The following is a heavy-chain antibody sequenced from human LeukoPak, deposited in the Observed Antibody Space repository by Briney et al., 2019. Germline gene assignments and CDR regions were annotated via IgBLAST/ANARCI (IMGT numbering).Heavy chain of an antibody. J-gene: IGHJ4*02. CDR3: TNTIDY. CDR1: GFTVSANY. CDR2: IYGGGGT. V-gene: IGHV3-66*02. Sequence: GGSLRLSCAASGFTVSANYMNWVRQAPGKGLEWVSVIYGGGGTYYADSVKGRFTISRDNSKSTLYLQMNSLRGEDTAVYYCTNTIDYWGQGTLVTVSS. D-gene: IGHD1-26*01.